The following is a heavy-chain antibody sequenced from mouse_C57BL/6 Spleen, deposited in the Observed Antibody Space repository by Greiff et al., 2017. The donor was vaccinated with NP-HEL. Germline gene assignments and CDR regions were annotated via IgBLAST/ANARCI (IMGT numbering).Heavy chain of an antibody. Sequence: VQLQQSGPVLARPGASVKMSCKTSGYTFTSYWMHWVKQRPGQGLEWIGAIYPGNSDTSYNQKFKGKAKLTAVTSASTAYMELSSLTNDDSAVYYCTRGITTVVESYYFDYWGQGTTLTVSS. D-gene: IGHD1-1*01. CDR2: IYPGNSDT. J-gene: IGHJ2*01. CDR1: GYTFTSYW. CDR3: TRGITTVVESYYFDY. V-gene: IGHV1-5*01.